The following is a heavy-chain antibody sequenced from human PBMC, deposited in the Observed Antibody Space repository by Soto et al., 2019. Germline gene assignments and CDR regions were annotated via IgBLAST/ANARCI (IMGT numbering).Heavy chain of an antibody. D-gene: IGHD2-2*02. V-gene: IGHV4-31*11. J-gene: IGHJ4*02. CDR3: GLGAAPKPYFDY. CDR2: IYYSGST. CDR1: GGSISSGGYY. Sequence: QVQLQESGPGLVKPSQTLSLTCAVSGGSISSGGYYWSWIRQHPGKGLEWIGYIYYSGSTYYNPSLKSRVTISVDTSKNQFSLKLSSVTAADTAVYYCGLGAAPKPYFDYWGQGTLVTVSS.